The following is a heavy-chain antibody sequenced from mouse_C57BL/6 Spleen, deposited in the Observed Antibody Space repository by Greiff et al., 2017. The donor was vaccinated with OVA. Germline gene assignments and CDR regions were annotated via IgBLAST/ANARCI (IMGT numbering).Heavy chain of an antibody. J-gene: IGHJ4*01. Sequence: VQLQQPGAELVKPGASVKMSCKASGYTFTSYWITWVKQRPGQGLEWIGDIYPGSGSTNYNEKFKSKATLTVETSSSTAYMQLSSLTSEDSAVYYCARWKDYRVYYAMDYWGQGTSVTVSS. V-gene: IGHV1-55*01. CDR1: GYTFTSYW. CDR2: IYPGSGST. D-gene: IGHD5-5*01. CDR3: ARWKDYRVYYAMDY.